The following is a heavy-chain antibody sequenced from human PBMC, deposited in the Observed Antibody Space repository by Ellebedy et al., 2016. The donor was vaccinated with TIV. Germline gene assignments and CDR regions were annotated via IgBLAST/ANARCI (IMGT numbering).Heavy chain of an antibody. CDR3: AREIGGAAAGTRGAFDI. Sequence: SETLSLTXAVYGGSFSGYYWSWIRQPPGKGLEWIGEINHSGSTNYNPSLKSRVTISVDTSKNQFSLKLSSVTAADTAVYYCAREIGGAAAGTRGAFDIWGQGTMVTVSS. V-gene: IGHV4-34*01. CDR1: GGSFSGYY. CDR2: INHSGST. J-gene: IGHJ3*02. D-gene: IGHD6-13*01.